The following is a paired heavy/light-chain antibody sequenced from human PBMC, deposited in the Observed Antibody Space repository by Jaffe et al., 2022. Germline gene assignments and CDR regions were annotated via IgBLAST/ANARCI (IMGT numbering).Heavy chain of an antibody. CDR3: ARAASSTYGEVKDYYYMDV. Sequence: QVQLVQSGAEVKKPGSSVKVSCKASGGTFSSYAISWVRQAPGQGLEWMGGIIPIFGTANYAQKFQGRVTITADESTSTAYMELSSLRSEDTAVYYCARAASSTYGEVKDYYYMDVWGKGTTVTVSS. D-gene: IGHD3-10*01. V-gene: IGHV1-69*01. CDR1: GGTFSSYA. J-gene: IGHJ6*03. CDR2: IIPIFGTA.
Light chain of an antibody. CDR3: QVWDSSSDHRWV. V-gene: IGLV3-21*02. Sequence: SYVLTQPPSVSVAPGQTARITCGGNNIGSKSVHWYQQKPGQAPVLVVYDDSDRPSGIPERFSGSNSGNTATLTISRVEAGDEADYYCQVWDSSSDHRWVFGGGTKLTVL. CDR1: NIGSKS. J-gene: IGLJ3*02. CDR2: DDS.